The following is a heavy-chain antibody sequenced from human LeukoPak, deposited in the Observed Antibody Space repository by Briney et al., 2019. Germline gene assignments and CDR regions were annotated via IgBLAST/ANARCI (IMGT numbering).Heavy chain of an antibody. V-gene: IGHV4-4*02. CDR3: AKIYCSSVTCYFDL. CDR2: MSSHSGTA. J-gene: IGHJ4*02. Sequence: SETLSLTCAVSGGSLSSSNWWTWVRQPAGKGLEWIVEMSSHSGTANYSPSLIRRVTISIDKSKNQFSLRLSSVTAADTAVYYCAKIYCSSVTCYFDLWGQGTLVTVSS. D-gene: IGHD2-2*01. CDR1: GGSLSSSNW.